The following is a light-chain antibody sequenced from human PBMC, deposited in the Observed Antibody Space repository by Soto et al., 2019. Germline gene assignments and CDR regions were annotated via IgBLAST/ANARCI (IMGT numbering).Light chain of an antibody. V-gene: IGKV1-9*01. CDR2: AAS. J-gene: IGKJ5*01. Sequence: GESVTIPCQASQVISTSLAWYQVKPGKAPKLLIYAASTLESGVPSRFSATVSGTEFSLTITSLQPEDFATYYCQQLFDSPITFGQGARLEIK. CDR3: QQLFDSPIT. CDR1: QVISTS.